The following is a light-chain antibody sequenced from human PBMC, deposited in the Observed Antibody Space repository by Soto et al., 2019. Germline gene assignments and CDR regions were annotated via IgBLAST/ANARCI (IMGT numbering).Light chain of an antibody. Sequence: QSVLTQPHSVSGSPGQSVTISCTGTNSDVGRYNSVSWYQQLPGKAPKIIISAVRQRPSGVPDRFSGSKSGNTASLTISGLQADAEADYFCFSYTANDNWVFGGGTKLTVL. CDR3: FSYTANDNWV. J-gene: IGLJ3*02. CDR1: NSDVGRYNS. V-gene: IGLV2-11*01. CDR2: AVR.